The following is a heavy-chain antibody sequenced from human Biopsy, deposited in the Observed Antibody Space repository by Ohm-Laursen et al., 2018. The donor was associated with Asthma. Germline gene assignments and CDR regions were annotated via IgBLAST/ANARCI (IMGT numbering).Heavy chain of an antibody. CDR3: ARGYSGSDRIIYYYSGLEV. D-gene: IGHD5-12*01. CDR2: IYYSGST. CDR1: GGAIDSGAYY. Sequence: LSLTCTVSGGAIDSGAYYWSWIRQLPGKGLEWIGYIYYSGSTYYNPSLKSRVTISVDTSQNQFSLNLNSVTAADTAVYYCARGYSGSDRIIYYYSGLEVWGQGTTVTVSS. V-gene: IGHV4-31*03. J-gene: IGHJ6*02.